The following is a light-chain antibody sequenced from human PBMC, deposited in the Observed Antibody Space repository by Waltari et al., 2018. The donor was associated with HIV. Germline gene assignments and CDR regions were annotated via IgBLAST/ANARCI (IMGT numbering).Light chain of an antibody. V-gene: IGLV1-40*01. Sequence: QSVLTQPPPVSGGPGQRVTSSCTGRNSNIGAGFDVPGYQQLPGTAPKLLIYATTNRPSGVPDRFSGSKSGTSASLAITGLQADDEADYYCQSYDSSLSGYVFATGTRVTVL. CDR2: ATT. J-gene: IGLJ1*01. CDR3: QSYDSSLSGYV. CDR1: NSNIGAGFD.